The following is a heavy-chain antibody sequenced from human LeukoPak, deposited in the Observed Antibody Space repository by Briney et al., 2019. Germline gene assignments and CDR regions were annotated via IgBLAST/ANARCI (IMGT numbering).Heavy chain of an antibody. CDR1: GFTFSTYS. J-gene: IGHJ4*02. CDR2: ISSSSSTI. D-gene: IGHD2-15*01. Sequence: PGGSLRLSCAASGFTFSTYSMDWVRQAPGKGLEWVSNISSSSSTIHYADSVKGRCIISRDNAKNSLYLQINSLRAENTAVYYCAKVSFISGGAPIDYWGQGTLVTVSS. CDR3: AKVSFISGGAPIDY. V-gene: IGHV3-48*01.